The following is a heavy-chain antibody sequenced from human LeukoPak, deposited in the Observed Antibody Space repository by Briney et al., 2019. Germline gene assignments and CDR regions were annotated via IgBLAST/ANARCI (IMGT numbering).Heavy chain of an antibody. V-gene: IGHV4-34*01. CDR1: GGSFSGYY. Sequence: SETLSLTCAVYGGSFSGYYWSWIRQPPGKGLEWIGEINHTGSTSYNPSLKSRVTISVDTSKNQFPLKLNSVTAADTAVYYCARSPQGTATTANWLDPWGQGTLVTVSS. D-gene: IGHD4-17*01. J-gene: IGHJ5*02. CDR2: INHTGST. CDR3: ARSPQGTATTANWLDP.